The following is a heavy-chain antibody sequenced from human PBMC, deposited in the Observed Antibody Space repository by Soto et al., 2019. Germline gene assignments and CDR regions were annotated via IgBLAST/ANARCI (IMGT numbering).Heavy chain of an antibody. CDR2: IYPSDSDT. J-gene: IGHJ6*02. Sequence: PGESLKISCQVSGYTFTIYWIGWVRQMPGKGLEWMGIIYPSDSDTRYSPSFQGQVTISADKSISTAYLQWSSLKASDTAMYYCARQRQQLVYYYYYGMDVWGQGTTVTVSS. CDR3: ARQRQQLVYYYYYGMDV. D-gene: IGHD6-13*01. CDR1: GYTFTIYW. V-gene: IGHV5-51*01.